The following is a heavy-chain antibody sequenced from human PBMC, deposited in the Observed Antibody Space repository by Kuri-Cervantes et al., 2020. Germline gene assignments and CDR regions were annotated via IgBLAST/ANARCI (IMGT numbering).Heavy chain of an antibody. V-gene: IGHV3-23*01. J-gene: IGHJ4*02. CDR2: IIGSGANT. CDR3: PRVDCSGGSCYIY. CDR1: GFTFSNYG. Sequence: GGSLRLSCVVSGFTFSNYGMSWVRQAPGKGLQWVSSIIGSGANTYYPDSVKGRFTISRDNSKNTLYLQMSSLRVEDTAVYYCPRVDCSGGSCYIYWGQGSLVTVSS. D-gene: IGHD2-15*01.